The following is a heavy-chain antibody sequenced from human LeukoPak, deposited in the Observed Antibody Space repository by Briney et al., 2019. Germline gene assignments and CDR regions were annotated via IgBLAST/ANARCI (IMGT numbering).Heavy chain of an antibody. Sequence: RASVKVSCRASGYAFSDYYIHWVRQAPGLGLEWMGWINPNSGATNYAQNFQGRVTMTRDTSISTTYMELSRLRSDDTAVYYCARHTGLDYWGQGTLVTVSS. D-gene: IGHD5-18*01. CDR3: ARHTGLDY. CDR1: GYAFSDYY. V-gene: IGHV1-2*02. J-gene: IGHJ4*02. CDR2: INPNSGAT.